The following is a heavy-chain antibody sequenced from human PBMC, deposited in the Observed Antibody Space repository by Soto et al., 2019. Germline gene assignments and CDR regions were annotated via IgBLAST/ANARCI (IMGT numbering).Heavy chain of an antibody. Sequence: GGSLRLSCAASGFTFSSYDMHWVRQATGKGLEWVSAINTAGDTFYPGSVKGRFTISRENAKNSLFLQMNSLRAEDTAVYYCARDRFGSSWYVDYWGQGTLVTVSS. D-gene: IGHD6-13*01. CDR2: INTAGDT. CDR1: GFTFSSYD. CDR3: ARDRFGSSWYVDY. V-gene: IGHV3-13*01. J-gene: IGHJ4*02.